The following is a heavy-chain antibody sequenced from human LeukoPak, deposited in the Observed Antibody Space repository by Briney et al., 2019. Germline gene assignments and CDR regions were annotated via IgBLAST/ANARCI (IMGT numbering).Heavy chain of an antibody. V-gene: IGHV4-4*02. CDR3: ARESADYDILTGLRSDAFDI. D-gene: IGHD3-9*01. Sequence: SETLSLTCTVSGGSISSSNWWSWVRQPPGKGLEWIGEIYHSGSTNYNPSLKSRVTISVDTSKNQFSLKLSSVTAADTAVYYCARESADYDILTGLRSDAFDIWGQGTMVTVSS. CDR2: IYHSGST. CDR1: GGSISSSNW. J-gene: IGHJ3*02.